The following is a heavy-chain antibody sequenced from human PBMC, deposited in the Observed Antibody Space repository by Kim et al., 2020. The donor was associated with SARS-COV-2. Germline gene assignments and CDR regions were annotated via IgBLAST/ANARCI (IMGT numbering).Heavy chain of an antibody. J-gene: IGHJ6*02. CDR1: GFTFSSYA. Sequence: GGSLRLSCAASGFTFSSYAMSWVRQAPGKGLEWVSAISGSGGSTYYADSVKGRFTISRDNSKNTLYLQMNSLRAEDTAVYYCAKILFVAAPTRYYYYYGMDVWGQGTTVTVSS. V-gene: IGHV3-23*01. D-gene: IGHD2-15*01. CDR3: AKILFVAAPTRYYYYYGMDV. CDR2: ISGSGGST.